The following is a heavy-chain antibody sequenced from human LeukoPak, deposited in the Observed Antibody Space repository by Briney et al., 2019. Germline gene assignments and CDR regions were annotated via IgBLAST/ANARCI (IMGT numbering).Heavy chain of an antibody. CDR3: ARGLQGIFDP. CDR1: GGSISSGSYY. V-gene: IGHV4-61*02. CDR2: IYTSGST. Sequence: SQTLSLTCTVSGGSISSGSYYWSWIRQPAGKGLEWIGRIYTSGSTNYNPSLKSRVTISVDTSKNQFSLKLSSVTAADTAVYYCARGLQGIFDPWGQGTLVTVSS. J-gene: IGHJ5*02.